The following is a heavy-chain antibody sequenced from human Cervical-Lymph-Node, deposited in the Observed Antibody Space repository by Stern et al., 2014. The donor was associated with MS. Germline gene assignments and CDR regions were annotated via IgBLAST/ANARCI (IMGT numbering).Heavy chain of an antibody. J-gene: IGHJ3*02. Sequence: QVQLVESGPGLVKPSQTLSLTCTVSGGSISSGNYYWSWIRQPAGEGLEWIGRIYSSGSTQYNPPPKSRVTISADTSTNQFSLGLVSGTAADTAVYYCARGNYDVLTDNGGHGFDIWGQGTMVTVSS. CDR2: IYSSGST. CDR1: GGSISSGNYY. D-gene: IGHD3-9*01. V-gene: IGHV4-61*02. CDR3: ARGNYDVLTDNGGHGFDI.